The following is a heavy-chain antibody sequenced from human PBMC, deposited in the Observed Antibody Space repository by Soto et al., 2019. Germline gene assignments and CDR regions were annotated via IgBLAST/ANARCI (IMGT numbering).Heavy chain of an antibody. J-gene: IGHJ5*02. D-gene: IGHD3-22*01. Sequence: QVQLVQSGAEVKRPGSSVKLSCKASGGTFTYYGISWVRQAPGQGLEWMGGIIPIIGPATYAQKFQGRLTITADQSTSTADRELSSLGAEDTALYYCARDLGTTIAGPPRRETYGWLDPWGQGTLVTVSS. CDR1: GGTFTYYG. CDR2: IIPIIGPA. V-gene: IGHV1-69*01. CDR3: ARDLGTTIAGPPRRETYGWLDP.